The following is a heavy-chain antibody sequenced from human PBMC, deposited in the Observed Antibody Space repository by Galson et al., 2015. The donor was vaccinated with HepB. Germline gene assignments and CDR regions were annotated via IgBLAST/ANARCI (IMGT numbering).Heavy chain of an antibody. CDR2: IDPSDSYT. V-gene: IGHV5-10-1*01. CDR1: GYSFTSYW. Sequence: QSGAEVKKPGESLRISCKGSGYSFTSYWISWVRQMPGKGLEWMGRIDPSDSYTNYSPSFQGHVTISADKSISTAYLQWSSLKASDTAMYYCARLRGCSSTSCYPLYNWFDPWGQGTLVTVSS. J-gene: IGHJ5*02. CDR3: ARLRGCSSTSCYPLYNWFDP. D-gene: IGHD2-2*01.